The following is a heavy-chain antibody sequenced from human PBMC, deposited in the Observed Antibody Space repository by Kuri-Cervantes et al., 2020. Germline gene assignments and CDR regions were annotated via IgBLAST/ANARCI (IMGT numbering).Heavy chain of an antibody. V-gene: IGHV4-59*08. CDR2: IYYSGST. J-gene: IGHJ2*01. Sequence: SETLSLTCTVSGGSISSYYWSWIRQPPGKGLEWIGYIYYSGSTNYNPSLKSRVTISVDTSKNQFSLKLSSVTAADTAVYYCARLEWGRRYFDLWGRGTLVTVSS. CDR1: GGSISSYY. CDR3: ARLEWGRRYFDL. D-gene: IGHD1-26*01.